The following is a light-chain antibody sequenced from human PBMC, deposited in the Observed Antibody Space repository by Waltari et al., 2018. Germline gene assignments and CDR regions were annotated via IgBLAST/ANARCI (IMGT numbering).Light chain of an antibody. CDR2: DVS. J-gene: IGLJ2*01. V-gene: IGLV2-11*01. CDR3: CSYAGRYTFV. CDR1: SSDVGGYNN. Sequence: HSALPQPRPVSGSPGPSVTISCTGTSSDVGGYNNDSWYQQHPAKAPNLMIYDVSKRPSGVPDRFSGSKSGNTASLTISGLQDEDEADYYCCSYAGRYTFVFGGGTKLTVL.